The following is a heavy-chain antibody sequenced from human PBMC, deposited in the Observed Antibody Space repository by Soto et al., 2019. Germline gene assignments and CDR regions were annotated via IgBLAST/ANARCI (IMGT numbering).Heavy chain of an antibody. V-gene: IGHV3-30-3*01. J-gene: IGHJ6*02. CDR1: EFTFSSYA. Sequence: VQLVESGGGVVHPERSLRLSCSASEFTFSSYAMHWVRQAPGKGLEWVAGISYDGGHKFYGGSVRGRFTISRDSSKTTVFLQMNSLRPEDTAAYYCARVKTDYSNPRGPFFFYGMDVWGQGTTVTVSS. CDR2: ISYDGGHK. CDR3: ARVKTDYSNPRGPFFFYGMDV. D-gene: IGHD4-4*01.